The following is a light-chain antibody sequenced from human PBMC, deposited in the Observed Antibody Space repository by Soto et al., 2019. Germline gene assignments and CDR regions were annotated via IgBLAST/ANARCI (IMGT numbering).Light chain of an antibody. V-gene: IGKV3-20*01. CDR3: QHFGGTTFT. J-gene: IGKJ5*01. CDR2: GAS. CDR1: QSVSGR. Sequence: EIVLTQSPGTLSLSPGERATLSCRASQSVSGRLAWYQQKPGQAPRLLIYGASTRATGIPDRFSGSGSGTHFTLTISRLEPGDFAVYYCQHFGGTTFTFGQGTRLEIK.